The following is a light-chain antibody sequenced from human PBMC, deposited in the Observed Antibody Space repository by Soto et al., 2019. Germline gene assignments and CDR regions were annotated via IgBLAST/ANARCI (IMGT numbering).Light chain of an antibody. CDR3: CAYGGTGTVV. CDR1: SSDVESYYL. V-gene: IGLV2-23*03. J-gene: IGLJ3*02. Sequence: QSALTQPASVSGSPGQSITISCTGASSDVESYYLVSWYQQHPGKAPKVIIYEGTKRPSGVSSRFSGSRSANTASLTISGLQAQDEADYYCCAYGGTGTVVFGGGTKLTVL. CDR2: EGT.